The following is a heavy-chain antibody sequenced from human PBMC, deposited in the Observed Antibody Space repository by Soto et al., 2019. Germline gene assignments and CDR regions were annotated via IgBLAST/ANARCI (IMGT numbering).Heavy chain of an antibody. CDR2: ISAYNSNT. V-gene: IGHV1-18*01. D-gene: IGHD2-15*01. J-gene: IGHJ6*02. CDR3: AREGYCSSGICALYSHDYFGMDV. Sequence: GASVKVSCKASGYTFTRYGISWVRQAPGQGLEWMGWISAYNSNTKYAQKLEGRVTMTTGTYTSTAYMELRSLTSDDTAVYYCAREGYCSSGICALYSHDYFGMDVWGQGTVVTVSS. CDR1: GYTFTRYG.